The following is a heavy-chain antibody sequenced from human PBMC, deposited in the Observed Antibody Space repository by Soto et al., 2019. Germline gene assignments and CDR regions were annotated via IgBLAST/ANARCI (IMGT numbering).Heavy chain of an antibody. CDR1: GGSISSGGYY. CDR2: IYYSGST. J-gene: IGHJ4*02. Sequence: PSETLSLTCTVSGGSISSGGYYWSWIRQHPGKGLEWIGYIYYSGSTYYNPSLKSRVTISVDTSKNQFSLKLSSVTAADTAVYYCARDLVGGYDGWDPEPKYYFDYWGQGTLVTVS. CDR3: ARDLVGGYDGWDPEPKYYFDY. D-gene: IGHD5-12*01. V-gene: IGHV4-31*02.